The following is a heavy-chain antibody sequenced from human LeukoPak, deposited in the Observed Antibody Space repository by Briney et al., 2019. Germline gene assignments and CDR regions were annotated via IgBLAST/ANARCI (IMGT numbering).Heavy chain of an antibody. J-gene: IGHJ6*03. CDR2: IIPVFGTA. CDR1: GGTFSSYA. D-gene: IGHD3-10*01. Sequence: SVKVSCKASGGTFSSYAISWVRQAPGQGLEWMGGIIPVFGTANYAQKFQGRVTITADESTSTAYMELSSLRSEDTAVYYCARCLITMVRGVYYYMDAWGKGTTVTISS. CDR3: ARCLITMVRGVYYYMDA. V-gene: IGHV1-69*13.